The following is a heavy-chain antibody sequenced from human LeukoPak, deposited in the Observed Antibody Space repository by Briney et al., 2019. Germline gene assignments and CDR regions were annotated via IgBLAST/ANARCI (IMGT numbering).Heavy chain of an antibody. V-gene: IGHV3-66*01. CDR2: IYSGGST. CDR3: ARDRGYSGYDPIGLFDY. D-gene: IGHD5-12*01. J-gene: IGHJ4*02. CDR1: GFTVGSNY. Sequence: QTGGSLRLSCAASGFTVGSNYMSWVRQAPGKGLEWVSVIYSGGSTYYADSVKGRFTISRDNSKNTLYLQMNSLRAEDTAVYYCARDRGYSGYDPIGLFDYWGQGTLVTVSS.